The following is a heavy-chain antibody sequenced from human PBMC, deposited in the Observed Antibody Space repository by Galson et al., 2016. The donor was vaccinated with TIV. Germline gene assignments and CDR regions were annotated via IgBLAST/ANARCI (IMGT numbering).Heavy chain of an antibody. V-gene: IGHV4-61*01. CDR1: GGSVSSASYY. CDR3: ARERYWNGGSDY. D-gene: IGHD1-1*01. J-gene: IGHJ4*02. CDR2: IYYSGNT. Sequence: SETLSLTCTVSGGSVSSASYYWSWIRQPPGRGLEWIGYIYYSGNTHYNPSLKSRVAMFVDTSKNQFSLRLNSVTAADPAVYYYARERYWNGGSDYWGRGTLVTVSS.